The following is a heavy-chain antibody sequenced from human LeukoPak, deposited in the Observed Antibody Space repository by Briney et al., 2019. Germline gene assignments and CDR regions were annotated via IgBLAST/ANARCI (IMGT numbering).Heavy chain of an antibody. CDR2: INHSGST. Sequence: SETLSLTCAVYGGSFSGYYWSWIRQPPGKGLEWIGEINHSGSTNYNPSLKSRVTISVDTSKNQFSLKLSSVTAADTAVYYCARGDYYGSGPMRRYYYYYMDVWGKGTTVTISS. J-gene: IGHJ6*03. D-gene: IGHD3-10*01. CDR1: GGSFSGYY. CDR3: ARGDYYGSGPMRRYYYYYMDV. V-gene: IGHV4-34*01.